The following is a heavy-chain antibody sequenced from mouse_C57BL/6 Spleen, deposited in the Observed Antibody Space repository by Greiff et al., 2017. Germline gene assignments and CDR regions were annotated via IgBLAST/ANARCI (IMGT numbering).Heavy chain of an antibody. CDR2: IYPGSGST. CDR3: ARGKGYDYDDGYYFDY. Sequence: QVQLQQPGAELVKPGASVKMSCKASGYTFTSYWITWVKQRPGQGLEWIGDIYPGSGSTNYNEKFKSKATLTVDTSSSTAYMQLSSLTSEDSAVYYCARGKGYDYDDGYYFDYWGQGTTLTVSS. D-gene: IGHD2-4*01. V-gene: IGHV1-55*01. J-gene: IGHJ2*01. CDR1: GYTFTSYW.